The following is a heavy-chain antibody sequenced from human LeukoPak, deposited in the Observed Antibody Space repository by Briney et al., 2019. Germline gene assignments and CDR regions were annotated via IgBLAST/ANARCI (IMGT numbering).Heavy chain of an antibody. D-gene: IGHD1-26*01. CDR2: ISSSSSYI. V-gene: IGHV3-21*01. Sequence: GGSLRLSCAASGFTFGSYSMNWVRQAPGKGLEWVSSISSSSSYIYYADSVKGRFTISRDNAKNSLYLQMNSLRAEDTAVYYCARDLGNYGMDVWGQGTTVTVSS. CDR3: ARDLGNYGMDV. J-gene: IGHJ6*02. CDR1: GFTFGSYS.